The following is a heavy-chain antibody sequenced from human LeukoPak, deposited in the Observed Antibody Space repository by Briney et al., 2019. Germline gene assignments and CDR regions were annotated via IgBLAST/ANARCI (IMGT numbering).Heavy chain of an antibody. D-gene: IGHD3-10*01. CDR1: DFNINNNY. Sequence: PGGSPRLSCAAPDFNINNNYMNWVRQAPGKGLEWVSLIDNFGYIYYRDSVKGRFTISRDISKSTVYLHMNNLSAEDTAVYYCAGGTYYGSGARPGYFDHWGQGILVTVSS. J-gene: IGHJ4*02. CDR3: AGGTYYGSGARPGYFDH. V-gene: IGHV3-53*01. CDR2: IDNFGYI.